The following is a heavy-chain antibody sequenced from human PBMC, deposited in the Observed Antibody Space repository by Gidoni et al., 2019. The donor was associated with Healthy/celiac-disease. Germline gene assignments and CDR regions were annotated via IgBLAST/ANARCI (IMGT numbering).Heavy chain of an antibody. V-gene: IGHV7-4-1*02. CDR1: GYIFINYA. CDR3: ARSSFGSSSWHRYWFDP. Sequence: QVQLVQSGSELKKPGASVKVSCKASGYIFINYAMNWVRQAPGQGLEWMGWINTNTGNPTYAQAFTGRFVFSLDTSVSTAYLQISSLKAEDTAVYYCARSSFGSSSWHRYWFDPWGQGTLVTVSS. J-gene: IGHJ5*02. CDR2: INTNTGNP. D-gene: IGHD6-13*01.